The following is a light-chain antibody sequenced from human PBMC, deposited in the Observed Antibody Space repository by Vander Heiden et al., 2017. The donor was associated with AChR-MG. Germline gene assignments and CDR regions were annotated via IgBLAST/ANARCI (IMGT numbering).Light chain of an antibody. J-gene: IGKJ1*01. CDR1: QSISTY. CDR3: QQSVSFPTWT. V-gene: IGKV1-39*01. CDR2: AAS. Sequence: DIQFTQSPSTLSASVGDRITIMCRASQSISTYLNWYQQKPGKAPKLLIYAASTLHSGVPSRFSGSGSGTDFSLTISSLQPEDFATYYCQQSVSFPTWTFGRGTKLEIK.